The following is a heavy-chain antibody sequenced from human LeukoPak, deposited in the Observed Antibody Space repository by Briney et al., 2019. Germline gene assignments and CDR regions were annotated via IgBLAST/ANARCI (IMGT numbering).Heavy chain of an antibody. J-gene: IGHJ6*04. CDR2: IRSKAYGGTT. CDR3: TRDKVVVVAATKGDYHYGMDV. V-gene: IGHV3-49*04. CDR1: GFTFGDYA. D-gene: IGHD2-15*01. Sequence: GGSLRLSCTASGFTFGDYAMSWVRQAPGKGLEWVGFIRSKAYGGTTEYAASVKGRFTISRDDSKSIAYLQMNSLKTEDTAVYYCTRDKVVVVAATKGDYHYGMDVWGKGTTVTVSS.